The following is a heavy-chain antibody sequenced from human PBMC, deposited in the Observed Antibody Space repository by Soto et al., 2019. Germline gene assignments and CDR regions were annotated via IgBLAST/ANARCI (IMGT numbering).Heavy chain of an antibody. J-gene: IGHJ3*02. Sequence: EVQLEESGGDLVQPGGSLRLSCAASGFTLIAYWMTWVRQAPGKWLEWVANINRDGSKKSYLDSVRGRFTISRDTVGNSLYLQMDRLRADDTALYYCARAVSPGSSSLYLDAFDIWGQGTMVTVSS. CDR2: INRDGSKK. V-gene: IGHV3-7*05. CDR3: ARAVSPGSSSLYLDAFDI. D-gene: IGHD6-13*01. CDR1: GFTLIAYW.